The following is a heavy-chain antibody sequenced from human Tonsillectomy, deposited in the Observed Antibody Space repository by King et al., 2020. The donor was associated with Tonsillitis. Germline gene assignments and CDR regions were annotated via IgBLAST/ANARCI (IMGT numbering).Heavy chain of an antibody. V-gene: IGHV3-53*01. D-gene: IGHD3-22*01. CDR1: EFIVSSNY. CDR3: ARVGLDSSGYFDY. CDR2: IYSGGRT. J-gene: IGHJ4*02. Sequence: VQLVESGGGLIQPGGSLRLSCSVSEFIVSSNYMSWVRQAPGKGLEWVSIIYSGGRTYYADSVKGRFTISRDNSKNTLHLQMNSLRAEDTAIYYCARVGLDSSGYFDYWGQGTLVTVSS.